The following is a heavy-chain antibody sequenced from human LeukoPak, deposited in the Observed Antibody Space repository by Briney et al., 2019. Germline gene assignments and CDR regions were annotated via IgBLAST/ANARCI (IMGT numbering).Heavy chain of an antibody. CDR2: ISYDGSYT. CDR3: ARDTYYYGSGLDY. J-gene: IGHJ4*02. Sequence: GGSLRLSCEASGFSFRNYAMHWVRQAPGKGLEWVAVISYDGSYTKYGDFVKGRFTISRDNSKNTLYLQMNSLRAEDTAVYYCARDTYYYGSGLDYWGQGTLVTVSS. D-gene: IGHD3-10*01. CDR1: GFSFRNYA. V-gene: IGHV3-30*03.